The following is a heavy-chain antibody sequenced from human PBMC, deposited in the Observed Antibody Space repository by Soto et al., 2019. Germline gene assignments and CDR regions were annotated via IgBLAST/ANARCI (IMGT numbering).Heavy chain of an antibody. D-gene: IGHD2-15*01. V-gene: IGHV4-31*03. CDR2: IYYSGST. J-gene: IGHJ4*02. Sequence: SETLSLTCTVSGGSISSGGYYWSWIRQHPGKGLEWIGYIYYSGSTYYNPSLKSRVTISVDTSKNQFSLKLSSVTAADTAVYYCASYCSGGSCYQIPYFDYWGQGTLVTVSS. CDR1: GGSISSGGYY. CDR3: ASYCSGGSCYQIPYFDY.